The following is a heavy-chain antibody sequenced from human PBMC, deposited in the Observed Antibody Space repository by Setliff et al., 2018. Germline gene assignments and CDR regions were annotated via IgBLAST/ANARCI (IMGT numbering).Heavy chain of an antibody. CDR2: IGAYNGNT. CDR1: GYTFISYD. J-gene: IGHJ3*02. V-gene: IGHV1-18*01. CDR3: ARGEAGYYEAFDI. Sequence: VASVKVSCKASGYTFISYDINWVRQAPGQGLERMGWIGAYNGNTKYAQKFQGRVTLTTETSANTAYMKLRSLRSDDTAVYYCARGEAGYYEAFDIWGQGTMVTVSS. D-gene: IGHD3-9*01.